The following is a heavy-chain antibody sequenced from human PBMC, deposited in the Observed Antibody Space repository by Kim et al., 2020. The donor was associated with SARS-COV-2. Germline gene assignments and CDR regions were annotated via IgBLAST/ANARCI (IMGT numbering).Heavy chain of an antibody. J-gene: IGHJ3*02. CDR1: GFTFSAYD. D-gene: IGHD3-16*01. CDR3: VRDRMGGAFDM. V-gene: IGHV3-48*02. CDR2: ITKSSTTI. Sequence: GGSLRLSCATSGFTFSAYDMNWVRQAPGKGLEWLSFITKSSTTIYYADSVKGRFTISRDNAKNSLYLQMISLRDEDTALYYCVRDRMGGAFDMWGQGTMV.